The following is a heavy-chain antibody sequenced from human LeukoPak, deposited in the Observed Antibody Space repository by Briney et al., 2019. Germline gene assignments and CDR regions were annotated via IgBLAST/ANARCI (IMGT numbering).Heavy chain of an antibody. J-gene: IGHJ4*02. CDR2: ISGSGGSA. CDR3: ANFNPTPAAGPYY. Sequence: PGGSLRLSCAAPGFPFSSYAMSWVRQAPGKGLEWVSAISGSGGSAYYADSVKGRFTISRDNSKNTLYLQMNGLRAEDTAVYYCANFNPTPAAGPYYWGQGTLVTVSS. D-gene: IGHD6-13*01. CDR1: GFPFSSYA. V-gene: IGHV3-23*01.